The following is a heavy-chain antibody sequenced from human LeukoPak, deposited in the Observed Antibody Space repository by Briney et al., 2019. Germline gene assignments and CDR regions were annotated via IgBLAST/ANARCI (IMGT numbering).Heavy chain of an antibody. D-gene: IGHD2-2*02. Sequence: GGSLRLSCAASGFTFSSYSMNWVRQAPGKGLEWVSYISSSSSTIYYADSVKGRFTISRDNAKNSLYLQMNSLRAEDTTVYYCARVVDCSSTSCYTYYYYYYMDVWGKGTTVTVSS. J-gene: IGHJ6*03. CDR1: GFTFSSYS. CDR2: ISSSSSTI. CDR3: ARVVDCSSTSCYTYYYYYYMDV. V-gene: IGHV3-48*01.